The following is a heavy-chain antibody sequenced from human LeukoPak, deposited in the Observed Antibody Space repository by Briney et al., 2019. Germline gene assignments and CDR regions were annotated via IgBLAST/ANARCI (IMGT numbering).Heavy chain of an antibody. Sequence: SETLSPTCTVSDDSISDCYRGWIRQPPGKGLEWIGYFYNSGRSTYNPSLKSRVTISADTSKNHFSLKLNSVTTADTAVYYCTRGAGWLIDYWGQGILVTVSS. CDR3: TRGAGWLIDY. CDR1: DDSISDCY. J-gene: IGHJ4*02. V-gene: IGHV4-59*01. D-gene: IGHD3-16*01. CDR2: FYNSGRS.